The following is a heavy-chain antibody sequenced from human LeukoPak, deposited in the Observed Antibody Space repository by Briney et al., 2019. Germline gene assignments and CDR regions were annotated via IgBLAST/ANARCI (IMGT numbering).Heavy chain of an antibody. D-gene: IGHD4-17*01. CDR3: ARTRGVPYGDYLNDY. J-gene: IGHJ4*02. CDR2: ISGSGGST. Sequence: GGSLRLSCAASGFTFSSYAMSWVRQAPGKGLEWVSAISGSGGSTYYADSVKGRFTISRDNSKNTLYLQMNSLRPEDTAVYYCARTRGVPYGDYLNDYWGQGTLVTVSS. CDR1: GFTFSSYA. V-gene: IGHV3-23*01.